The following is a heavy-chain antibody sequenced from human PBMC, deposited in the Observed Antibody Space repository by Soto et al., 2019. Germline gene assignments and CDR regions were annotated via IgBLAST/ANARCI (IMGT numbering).Heavy chain of an antibody. J-gene: IGHJ4*01. CDR3: ARGEQYSGRIFDY. CDR2: TYYRSKWYY. D-gene: IGHD1-26*01. Sequence: PSQTLSLTCAITGDSVPSNSAGWSWVRQSPSRGLEWLGRTYYRSKWYYEYAVSVRGRITINPDTSKHQYSLQLNSVTPEDTALYFCARGEQYSGRIFDYWGQGTLVT. V-gene: IGHV6-1*01. CDR1: GDSVPSNSAG.